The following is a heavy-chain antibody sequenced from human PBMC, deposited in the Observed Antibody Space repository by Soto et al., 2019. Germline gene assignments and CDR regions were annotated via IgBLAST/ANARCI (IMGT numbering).Heavy chain of an antibody. V-gene: IGHV4-30-4*01. D-gene: IGHD6-6*01. CDR3: ARDLRNRMYSTSVWFDP. Sequence: PSETLSLTCTVSGGSISSGDYYWSWIRQPPGKGLEWIGYIYYSGSTYYNPSLKSRVTISVDTSKNQFSLKLSSVTAADTAVYYCARDLRNRMYSTSVWFDPWGQGTLVTVSS. CDR1: GGSISSGDYY. CDR2: IYYSGST. J-gene: IGHJ5*02.